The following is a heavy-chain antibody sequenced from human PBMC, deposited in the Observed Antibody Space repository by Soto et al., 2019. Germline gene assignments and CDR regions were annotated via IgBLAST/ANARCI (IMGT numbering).Heavy chain of an antibody. CDR2: IYHSGRT. Sequence: SETLSLTCSVSGYSISSGYYCGWIRQPPGKGLEWIGSIYHSGRTYYNPSLKSRVTISVDTSNNQGSLKLSSVTAADTAVYYCATDFPYCSSSSCQGWFDPWGQGTLVTVSS. V-gene: IGHV4-38-2*02. CDR1: GYSISSGYY. J-gene: IGHJ5*02. CDR3: ATDFPYCSSSSCQGWFDP. D-gene: IGHD2-2*01.